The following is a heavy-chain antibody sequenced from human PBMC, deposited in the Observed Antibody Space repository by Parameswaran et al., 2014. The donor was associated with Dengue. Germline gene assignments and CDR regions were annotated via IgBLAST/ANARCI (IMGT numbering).Heavy chain of an antibody. CDR3: ARDGWAN. V-gene: IGHV3-53*05. CDR2: IYSGGST. D-gene: IGHD1-26*01. J-gene: IGHJ4*02. Sequence: VRQAPGKGLEWVSVIYSGGSTYYADSVKGRFTISRDNSRNTLYLQMNSLRVEDTAVYYCARDGWANWGQGTLVTVSS.